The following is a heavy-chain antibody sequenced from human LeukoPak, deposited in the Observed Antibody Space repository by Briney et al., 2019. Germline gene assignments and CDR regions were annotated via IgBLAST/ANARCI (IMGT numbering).Heavy chain of an antibody. CDR2: INTNTGNP. CDR1: GYTFTSYA. D-gene: IGHD6-13*01. Sequence: ASVKVSCKASGYTFTSYAMNWVRQAPGQGLEWMGWINTNTGNPTYAQGFTGRFVFSLDTSVSTAYLQISSLKAEDTAVYYCARAPPYSSSWYVAGYYYYYMDVWGKGTTVTVSS. J-gene: IGHJ6*03. V-gene: IGHV7-4-1*02. CDR3: ARAPPYSSSWYVAGYYYYYMDV.